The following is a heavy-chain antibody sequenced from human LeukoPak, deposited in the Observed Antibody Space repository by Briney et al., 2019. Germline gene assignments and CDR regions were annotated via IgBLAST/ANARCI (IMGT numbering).Heavy chain of an antibody. CDR3: ARDPLAYSSGWSYFDY. Sequence: ASVKVSCKASGYTFTSYGISWVRQAPGQGLEWMGWISAYNGNTNYAQKLQGRVTMTTDTSTSTAYMELRSLRSDDTAVYYCARDPLAYSSGWSYFDYWGQGTLVTVSS. CDR2: ISAYNGNT. J-gene: IGHJ4*02. D-gene: IGHD6-19*01. V-gene: IGHV1-18*01. CDR1: GYTFTSYG.